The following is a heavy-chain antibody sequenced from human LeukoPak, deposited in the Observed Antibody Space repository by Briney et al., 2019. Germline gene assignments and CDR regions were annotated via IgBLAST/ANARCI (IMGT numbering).Heavy chain of an antibody. Sequence: PGGSLRLSCAASGFTFSSYAMHWVRQAPGKGLEWVAVISYDGSNKYYADSAKGRFTISRDNSKNTLYLQMNSLRAEDTAVYYCARGRDYDFWSGYFDYWGQGTLVTVSS. V-gene: IGHV3-30*01. CDR3: ARGRDYDFWSGYFDY. CDR1: GFTFSSYA. CDR2: ISYDGSNK. D-gene: IGHD3-3*01. J-gene: IGHJ4*02.